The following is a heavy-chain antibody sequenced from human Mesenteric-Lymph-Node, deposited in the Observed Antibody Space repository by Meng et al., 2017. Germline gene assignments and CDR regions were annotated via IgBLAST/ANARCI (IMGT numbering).Heavy chain of an antibody. CDR1: GFTFGDYA. D-gene: IGHD3-10*01. V-gene: IGHV3-7*01. Sequence: GESLKISCAASGFTFGDYAMSWVRQAPGKGLEWVANINQDGSEKYYVDSVKGRFTISRDNAKNSLYLQMNSLRADDTAVYYCARDLVGVNDDHYWGQGTLVTVSS. J-gene: IGHJ4*02. CDR3: ARDLVGVNDDHY. CDR2: INQDGSEK.